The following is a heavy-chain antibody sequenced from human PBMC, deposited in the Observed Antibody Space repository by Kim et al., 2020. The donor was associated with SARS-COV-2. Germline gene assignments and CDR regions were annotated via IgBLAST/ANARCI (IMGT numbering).Heavy chain of an antibody. Sequence: GGSLRLSCAASGFTFSSYAMSWVRQAPGKGLEWVSAISGSGGSTYYPDSVKGRFTISRDNSKNTLYLQMNSLRAEDTAVYYCAKENLYYGSGSYYNNPLGNWGQGTLVTVSS. D-gene: IGHD3-10*01. CDR2: ISGSGGST. V-gene: IGHV3-23*01. J-gene: IGHJ4*02. CDR3: AKENLYYGSGSYYNNPLGN. CDR1: GFTFSSYA.